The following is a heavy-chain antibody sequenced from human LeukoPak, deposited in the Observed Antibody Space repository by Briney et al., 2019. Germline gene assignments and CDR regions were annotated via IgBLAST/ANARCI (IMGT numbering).Heavy chain of an antibody. CDR2: ISSGGST. D-gene: IGHD1-26*01. V-gene: IGHV3-53*01. Sequence: SGGSLRLSCAASGFTVSDYDMSWVRQAPGKGLEWVSVISSGGSTNYADSVNGRFNTTRDTSKNTLNLQMNSLRVEDTAVYYCARGQSYYEDFDIWGQGTLVTVSS. CDR1: GFTVSDYD. J-gene: IGHJ3*02. CDR3: ARGQSYYEDFDI.